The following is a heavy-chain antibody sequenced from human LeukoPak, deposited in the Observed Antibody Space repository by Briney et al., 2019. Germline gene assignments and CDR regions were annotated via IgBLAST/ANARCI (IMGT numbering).Heavy chain of an antibody. CDR2: IYYSGST. Sequence: SETLSLTCTVSGGSISSGDYYWSWIRQPPGKGLEWIGYIYYSGSTYYNPSLKSRVTISVDTSKNQFSLKLSPVTAADTAVYYCARANQGGYYDSSGYYPFDYWGQGTLVTVSS. V-gene: IGHV4-30-4*08. CDR1: GGSISSGDYY. CDR3: ARANQGGYYDSSGYYPFDY. D-gene: IGHD3-22*01. J-gene: IGHJ4*02.